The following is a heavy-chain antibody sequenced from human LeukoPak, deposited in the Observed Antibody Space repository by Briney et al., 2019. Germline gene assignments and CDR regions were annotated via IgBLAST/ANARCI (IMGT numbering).Heavy chain of an antibody. CDR3: ARAYGSGSWIDY. CDR2: IYYSGST. Sequence: SETLSLTCTVSGGLISSHYWSWIRQPPGKGLEWIGYIYYSGSTNYNPSLKSRVTISVDTSKNQFSLKLSSVTAADTAVYYCARAYGSGSWIDYWGQGTLVTVSS. D-gene: IGHD3-10*01. CDR1: GGLISSHY. V-gene: IGHV4-59*11. J-gene: IGHJ4*02.